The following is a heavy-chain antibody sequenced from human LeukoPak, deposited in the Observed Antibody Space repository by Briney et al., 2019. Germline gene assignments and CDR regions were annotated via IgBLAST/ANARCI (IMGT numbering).Heavy chain of an antibody. J-gene: IGHJ5*02. CDR3: AKAGGDCTSSSCYSDWFNP. Sequence: GGSLRLSCAASGLTLSNSGMHGVRQAPGKGVEGVAVIWFDGSKIYYAYSVKGRFTTSRDISKNTLFLQMNNVRAEDTAVYYCAKAGGDCTSSSCYSDWFNPWGQGTLVTVSS. CDR1: GLTLSNSG. V-gene: IGHV3-33*06. CDR2: IWFDGSKI. D-gene: IGHD2-2*02.